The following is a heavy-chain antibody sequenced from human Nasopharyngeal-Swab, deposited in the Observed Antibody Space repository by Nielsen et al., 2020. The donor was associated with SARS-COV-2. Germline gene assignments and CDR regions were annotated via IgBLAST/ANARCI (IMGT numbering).Heavy chain of an antibody. J-gene: IGHJ4*02. CDR1: GFTFRSYW. D-gene: IGHD6-13*01. CDR2: INSDGSST. Sequence: ESLKISCASSGFTFRSYWMHWVRQAPGKGLVWVSRINSDGSSTSYADSVKGRFTISRDNAKNTLYLQMNSLRAEDTAVYYCARGSSSLDYWGQGTLVTVSS. V-gene: IGHV3-74*01. CDR3: ARGSSSLDY.